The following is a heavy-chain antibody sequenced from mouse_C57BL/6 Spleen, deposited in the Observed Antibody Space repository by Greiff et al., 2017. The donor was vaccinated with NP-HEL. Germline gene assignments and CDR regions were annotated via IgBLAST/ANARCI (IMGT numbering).Heavy chain of an antibody. Sequence: QVQLQQPGAELVKPGASVKVSCKASGYTFTSYWMHWVKQRPGQGLEWIGRIHPSDSDTNYNQKFKGKATLTVDKSSSTAYMQLSSLTADDSAVYYCAIPAGTVAWFAYWGQGTLVTVSA. CDR1: GYTFTSYW. D-gene: IGHD4-1*01. J-gene: IGHJ3*01. CDR2: IHPSDSDT. V-gene: IGHV1-74*01. CDR3: AIPAGTVAWFAY.